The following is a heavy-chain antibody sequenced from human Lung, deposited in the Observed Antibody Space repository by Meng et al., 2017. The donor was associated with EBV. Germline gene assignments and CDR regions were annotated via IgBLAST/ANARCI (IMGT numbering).Heavy chain of an antibody. V-gene: IGHV3-74*01. CDR3: SRDLAGSDDS. CDR2: INEYGSIT. Sequence: RLVGSGGALVQPGGSLRVSCEVSQFTFSRYWMPWVRQVPGEGLVWVSRINEYGSITNYADSVKGRFTISRDNAKNTLYLQMNSLRAEDTGLYFCSRDLAGSDDSWGQGTLVTVSS. D-gene: IGHD1-14*01. J-gene: IGHJ5*01. CDR1: QFTFSRYW.